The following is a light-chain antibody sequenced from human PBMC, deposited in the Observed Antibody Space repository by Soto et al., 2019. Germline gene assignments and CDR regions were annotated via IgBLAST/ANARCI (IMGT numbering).Light chain of an antibody. Sequence: EIVMTQSPATLSVSPGERATISCRASQSVSSNLAWYQQKPGQAPRLLIYGASTRATGIPARFSGSGSGTEFTLTISSLQSEDFAVYYCQQYNKWPLTFGQGTKV. V-gene: IGKV3-15*01. CDR3: QQYNKWPLT. CDR1: QSVSSN. J-gene: IGKJ1*01. CDR2: GAS.